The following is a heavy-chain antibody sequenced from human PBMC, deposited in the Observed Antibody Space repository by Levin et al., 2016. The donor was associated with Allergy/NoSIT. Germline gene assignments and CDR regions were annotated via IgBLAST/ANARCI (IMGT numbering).Heavy chain of an antibody. CDR2: IYYSGST. D-gene: IGHD6-13*01. CDR3: ARAYSSSWYTGYKYYFDY. V-gene: IGHV4-39*01. Sequence: WIRQPPGKGLEWIGSIYYSGSTYYNPSLKSRVTISVDTSKNQFSLKLSSVTAADTAVYYCARAYSSSWYTGYKYYFDYWGQGTLVTVSS. J-gene: IGHJ4*02.